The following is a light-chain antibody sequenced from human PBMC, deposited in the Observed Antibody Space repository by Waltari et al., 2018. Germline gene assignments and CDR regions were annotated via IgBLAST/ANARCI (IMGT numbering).Light chain of an antibody. CDR1: SSNIGSNY. CDR3: AAWDDSLSGWV. CDR2: RNN. V-gene: IGLV1-47*01. Sequence: QSTLTQPPSASGTPGQRVTIPCSGSSSNIGSNYVYWYQQFPGTAPKVLIYRNNQRPSGVPDRLSGARSGSSASLIIGGLRSEDEADYYCAAWDDSLSGWVFGGGTKVTVL. J-gene: IGLJ3*02.